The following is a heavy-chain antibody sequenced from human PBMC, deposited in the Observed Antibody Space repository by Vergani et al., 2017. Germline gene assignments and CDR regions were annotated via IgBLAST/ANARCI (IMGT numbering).Heavy chain of an antibody. D-gene: IGHD3-16*01. J-gene: IGHJ6*03. V-gene: IGHV3-33*05. CDR2: ISYDGSKT. Sequence: QVQLVESGGGVVQPGTSLRLSCEASGFKFSQFGMHWVRQGPGKGLEWVAFISYDGSKTQYADSVQGRFTISRDNSKNTLYLEMESLRVEDTAVYFCARDKSKRAPAVMGTYYYYMDVWGKGTKVTVSS. CDR3: ARDKSKRAPAVMGTYYYYMDV. CDR1: GFKFSQFG.